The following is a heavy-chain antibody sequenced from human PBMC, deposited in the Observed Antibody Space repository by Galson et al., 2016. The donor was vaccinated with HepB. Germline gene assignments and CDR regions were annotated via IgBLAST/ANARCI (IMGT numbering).Heavy chain of an antibody. J-gene: IGHJ4*02. CDR3: ARGRGGSGSPFEH. CDR1: GGSISSYY. CDR2: IYYSGTT. Sequence: SETLSLTCTVSGGSISSYYWSWIRQPPGKGLEWIAYIYYSGTTNCNPSLKSRVTISVDTFKNQFSLKMNSVTAADTAVYYCARGRGGSGSPFEHWGQGTLVPVSS. V-gene: IGHV4-59*01. D-gene: IGHD6-19*01.